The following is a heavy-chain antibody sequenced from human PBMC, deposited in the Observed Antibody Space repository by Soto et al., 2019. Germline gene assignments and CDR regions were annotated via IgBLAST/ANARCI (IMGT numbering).Heavy chain of an antibody. Sequence: GESLKISCKGSGYSFTSYWIGWVRQMPGKGLEWMGFIYPGDSDTRYSPSFQGQVTISADKSISTAYLQWSSLKASDTAIYYCARTAAAGKYYYGVDVWGQGTTVTVSS. CDR2: IYPGDSDT. D-gene: IGHD6-13*01. J-gene: IGHJ6*02. CDR1: GYSFTSYW. V-gene: IGHV5-51*01. CDR3: ARTAAAGKYYYGVDV.